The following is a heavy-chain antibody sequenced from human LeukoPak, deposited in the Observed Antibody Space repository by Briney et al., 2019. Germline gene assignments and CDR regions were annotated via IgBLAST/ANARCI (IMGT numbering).Heavy chain of an antibody. CDR1: XXXSXX. D-gene: IGHD3-3*01. Sequence: XXXSXXXSWIRQXAGKGLEWIGRIYTSGSTNYNPSLKSRVTMSVDTSKNQFSLKLSSVTAADTAVYYCARDSSYDFWSGNGGLDYWGQGTLVTVSS. CDR3: ARDSSYDFWSGNGGLDY. V-gene: IGHV4-4*07. J-gene: IGHJ4*02. CDR2: IYTSGST.